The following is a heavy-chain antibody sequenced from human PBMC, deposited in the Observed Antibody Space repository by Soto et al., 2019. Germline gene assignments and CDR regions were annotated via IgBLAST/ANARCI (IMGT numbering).Heavy chain of an antibody. J-gene: IGHJ6*02. D-gene: IGHD3-3*01. CDR1: GGSISSSNW. CDR3: ARAGLGLEWLLYYYYGMDV. CDR2: IYHSGST. Sequence: QVQLQESGPGLVKPSGTLSLTCAVSGGSISSSNWWSWVRQPPGKGLEWIGEIYHSGSTNYNPSLKSRVTISVDTSKNQFSLKLSSVTAADTAVYYCARAGLGLEWLLYYYYGMDVWGQGTTVTVSS. V-gene: IGHV4-4*02.